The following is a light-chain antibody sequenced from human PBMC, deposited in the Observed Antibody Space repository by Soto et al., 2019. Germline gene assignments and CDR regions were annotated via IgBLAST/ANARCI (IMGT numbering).Light chain of an antibody. Sequence: ETVWTQSPGTLSLSPGERATLSCRASLSVSSYYLAWYQQQPGQAPRLLIYGASRRATGNPDRFSGSGSGTHFTLTISRLEPEDFAVYYNQPSGSSPLTFGQRTQVDIQ. CDR2: GAS. CDR1: LSVSSYY. J-gene: IGKJ1*01. CDR3: QPSGSSPLT. V-gene: IGKV3-20*01.